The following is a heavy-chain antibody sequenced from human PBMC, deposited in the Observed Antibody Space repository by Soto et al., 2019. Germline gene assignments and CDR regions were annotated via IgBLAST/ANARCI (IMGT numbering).Heavy chain of an antibody. CDR3: AREGAGADY. CDR1: GFTVSSNY. D-gene: IGHD6-19*01. V-gene: IGHV3-53*04. Sequence: EVQLVESGGGLVQPGGSLRLSCAASGFTVSSNYMSWVRQAPGKGLEWVSVIYSGGSTYYADSVKGRFTISRHNSKMTLYLQMHSLRAEDTVVYYCAREGAGADYWGQGTLVTVSS. J-gene: IGHJ4*02. CDR2: IYSGGST.